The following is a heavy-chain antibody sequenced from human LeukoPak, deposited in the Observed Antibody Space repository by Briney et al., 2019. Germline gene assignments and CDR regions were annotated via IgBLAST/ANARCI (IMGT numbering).Heavy chain of an antibody. CDR1: GVSISSSSYY. V-gene: IGHV4-39*07. CDR3: VMVRGVIIWY. J-gene: IGHJ4*02. CDR2: IYYSGST. D-gene: IGHD3-10*01. Sequence: SETLSLTCTVSGVSISSSSYYWGWIRQPPGKGLEWIGSIYYSGSTYYNPSLKSRVTISVDTSKNQFSLELSSVTAADTAVYYCVMVRGVIIWYWGQGTLVTVSS.